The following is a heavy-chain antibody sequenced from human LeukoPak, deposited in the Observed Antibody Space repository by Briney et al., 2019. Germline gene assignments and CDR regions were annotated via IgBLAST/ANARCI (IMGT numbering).Heavy chain of an antibody. Sequence: SETLSLTCTVSGGSISSGGYSWSWIRQPPGKGLEWIGYIYHSGSTYYNPSLKSRVTISVDTSKNQFSLKLSSVTAADTAVYYCARHDVKRQWLVDPWFDPWGQGTLVTVSS. CDR2: IYHSGST. V-gene: IGHV4-30-2*01. J-gene: IGHJ5*02. CDR3: ARHDVKRQWLVDPWFDP. D-gene: IGHD6-19*01. CDR1: GGSISSGGYS.